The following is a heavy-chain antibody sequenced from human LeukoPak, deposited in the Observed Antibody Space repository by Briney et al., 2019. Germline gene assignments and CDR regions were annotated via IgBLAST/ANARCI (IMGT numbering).Heavy chain of an antibody. D-gene: IGHD1-26*01. CDR1: GGSITSGNYY. V-gene: IGHV4-61*02. J-gene: IGHJ4*02. CDR3: ARAYSGSYFGY. CDR2: IYASGST. Sequence: PSETLSLTCTVSGGSITSGNYYWGWIRQPAGKGLEWIARIYASGSTNYNPSLKSRVTISVDTSKNHFSLKLSSVTAADTAVYYCARAYSGSYFGYWGRGTLVTVSA.